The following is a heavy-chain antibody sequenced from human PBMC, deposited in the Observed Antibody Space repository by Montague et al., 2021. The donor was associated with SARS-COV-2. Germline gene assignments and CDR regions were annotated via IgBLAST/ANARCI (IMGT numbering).Heavy chain of an antibody. J-gene: IGHJ5*02. CDR2: ISSTGGST. CDR1: GFTFSSYA. V-gene: IGHV3-23*01. CDR3: AKGFTYYFASGGYPNYFDP. Sequence: SRSFSWAASGFTFSSYAMIWVRQAPGKGLEWVSTISSTGGSTYYADSVKGRFIISRDNSRNTVYMQMNNLRAEDTAVYYCAKGFTYYFASGGYPNYFDPWGQGTLVSVSS. D-gene: IGHD3-10*01.